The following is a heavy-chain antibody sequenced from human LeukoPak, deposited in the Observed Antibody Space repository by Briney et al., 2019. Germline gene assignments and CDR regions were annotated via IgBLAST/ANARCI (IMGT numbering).Heavy chain of an antibody. CDR2: IIPIFGTA. D-gene: IGHD6-13*01. CDR1: GGTFSSYA. CDR3: ASGKRAAAGMGYYFDY. J-gene: IGHJ4*02. Sequence: GASVKVSCKASGGTFSSYAISWVRQAPGQGPEWVGGIIPIFGTANYAQKFQGRVTITADESTSTAYMELSSLRSEDTAVYYCASGKRAAAGMGYYFDYWGQGTLVTVSS. V-gene: IGHV1-69*13.